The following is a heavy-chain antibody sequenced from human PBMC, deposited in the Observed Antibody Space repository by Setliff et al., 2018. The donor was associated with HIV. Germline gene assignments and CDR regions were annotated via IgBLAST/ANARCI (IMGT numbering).Heavy chain of an antibody. CDR3: ARMDPRLTYNDY. CDR2: FYDGGST. CDR1: GGSISRSDYY. Sequence: SETLSLTCTVSGGSISRSDYYWGWIRQPPGKGLELIGSFYDGGSTYYNPSLKSRVTISVDTSKNQFSLNLSSLTAADTAVYYCARMDPRLTYNDYWGQGTLVTVSS. J-gene: IGHJ4*02. D-gene: IGHD1-1*01. V-gene: IGHV4-39*01.